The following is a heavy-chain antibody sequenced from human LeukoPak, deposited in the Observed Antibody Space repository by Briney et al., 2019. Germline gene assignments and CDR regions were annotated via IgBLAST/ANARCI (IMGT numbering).Heavy chain of an antibody. Sequence: SETLSLTCSVSGGSIISSNYYWGWIRQPPGKGLEWIGSIYQSGSGSSCYNPSLKSRVTISGDTSKNQFFLRLSSVTAADTAVYYCASTLRFLPYRRFDYWGQGTLVTVPS. V-gene: IGHV4-39*01. CDR2: IYQSGSGSS. D-gene: IGHD3-3*01. J-gene: IGHJ4*02. CDR1: GGSIISSNYY. CDR3: ASTLRFLPYRRFDY.